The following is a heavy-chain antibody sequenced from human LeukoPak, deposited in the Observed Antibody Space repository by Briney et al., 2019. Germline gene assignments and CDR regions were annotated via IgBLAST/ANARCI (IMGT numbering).Heavy chain of an antibody. V-gene: IGHV3-30*18. CDR2: ISYDGSNK. Sequence: XVISYDGSNKYYADSVKGRFTISRDNSKNTLYLQMNSLRAEDTAVYYCAKDVDTAMVYYFDYWGQGTLVTVSS. D-gene: IGHD5-18*01. CDR3: AKDVDTAMVYYFDY. J-gene: IGHJ4*02.